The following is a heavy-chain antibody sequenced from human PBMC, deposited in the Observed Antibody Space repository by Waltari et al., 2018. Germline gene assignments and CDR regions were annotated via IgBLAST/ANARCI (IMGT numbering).Heavy chain of an antibody. CDR1: GFIFSHYG. J-gene: IGHJ4*02. Sequence: QLQLPPSGAEVKKPGAPAMVPCKGSGFIFSHYGSTWVRQAPGQGLEWMGWVSAYNGNTNDEQKFRGRVTMTTDTSTSTAYMELRSLRSDDTAVYYCARDDVDSSSFGGIWGQGTLVTVSS. V-gene: IGHV1-18*01. CDR3: ARDDVDSSSFGGI. D-gene: IGHD6-13*01. CDR2: VSAYNGNT.